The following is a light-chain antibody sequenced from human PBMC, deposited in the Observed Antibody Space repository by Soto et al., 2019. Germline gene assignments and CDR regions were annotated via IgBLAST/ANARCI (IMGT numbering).Light chain of an antibody. V-gene: IGLV1-44*01. CDR2: SND. J-gene: IGLJ2*01. CDR3: AAWDDRLSAVV. Sequence: QSVLTQPPSASGTPGQRVTISCSGSSSKIGSNTVNWYQQLPGTAPKLLIYSNDQRPSGVPDRFSGSKSGTSASLAISGLQSEDEADYYCAAWDDRLSAVVFGGGTQLTVL. CDR1: SSKIGSNT.